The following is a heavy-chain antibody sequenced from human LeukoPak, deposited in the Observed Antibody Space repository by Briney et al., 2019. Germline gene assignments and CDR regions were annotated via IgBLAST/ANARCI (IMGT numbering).Heavy chain of an antibody. V-gene: IGHV4-4*02. J-gene: IGHJ3*02. CDR1: GGSISSSNW. D-gene: IGHD6-13*01. CDR2: IYHSGST. CDR3: ARRGSSPSTLDI. Sequence: PSETLSLTCAVSGGSISSSNWWSWVRQPPGKGLEWIGEIYHSGSTNYNPSLKSRVTISVDKSKNQFSLKLTSVTAADTAVYYCARRGSSPSTLDIWGQGTMVTVSS.